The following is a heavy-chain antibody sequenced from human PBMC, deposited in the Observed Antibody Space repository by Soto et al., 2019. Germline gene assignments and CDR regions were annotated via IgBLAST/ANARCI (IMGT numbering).Heavy chain of an antibody. D-gene: IGHD3-10*01. Sequence: EVQLLESGGGLVQPGGSLRLSCAASGFTFSSYAMSWVRQAPGKRLEWISAVSGSGGSTYYADSVKGRFTISRDNSKDTLYLQMNNLRAEDTAVYYCAKPPDYNWNDSWGQGTLVTVSS. CDR1: GFTFSSYA. CDR2: VSGSGGST. V-gene: IGHV3-23*01. J-gene: IGHJ5*01. CDR3: AKPPDYNWNDS.